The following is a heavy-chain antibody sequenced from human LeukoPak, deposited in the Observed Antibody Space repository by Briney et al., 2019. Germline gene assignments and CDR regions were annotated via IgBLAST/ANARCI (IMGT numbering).Heavy chain of an antibody. CDR2: INQSGST. J-gene: IGHJ3*02. CDR1: GVSFRGYL. D-gene: IGHD6-19*01. V-gene: IGHV4-34*01. CDR3: ARPYTSDYRGAFDI. Sequence: AETLCLSCAAYGVSFRGYLLSWVRQPPGKGLDWVGEINQSGSTNYNPSLKSRVTLSVDTSKNQFSLKLSSVTAADTAVYYCARPYTSDYRGAFDIWGQGTMVTVSS.